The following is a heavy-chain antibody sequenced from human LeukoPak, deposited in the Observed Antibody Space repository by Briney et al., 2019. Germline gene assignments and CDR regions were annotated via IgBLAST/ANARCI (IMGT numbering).Heavy chain of an antibody. J-gene: IGHJ4*02. D-gene: IGHD3-3*01. V-gene: IGHV3-11*01. Sequence: PGGSLRLSCAASGSTFSDYYMSWIRQAPGKGLEWVSYISSSGSTIYYADSVKGRFTISRDNAKNSLYLQMNSLRAEDTAVYYCARDGWYYDFWSGKVCDYWGQGTLVTVSS. CDR2: ISSSGSTI. CDR3: ARDGWYYDFWSGKVCDY. CDR1: GSTFSDYY.